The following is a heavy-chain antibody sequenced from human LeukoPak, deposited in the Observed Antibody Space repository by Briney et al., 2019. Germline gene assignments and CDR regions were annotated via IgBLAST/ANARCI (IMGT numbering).Heavy chain of an antibody. CDR1: GGSFSGYY. V-gene: IGHV4-34*01. CDR3: ARRFGELWGPYYFDY. CDR2: FYNGEST. Sequence: PSETLSLTCAVYGGSFSGYYWGWIRQPPGKGLEFIGIFYNGESTYYNVSLTSRVAISADTSKNQFSLKLKSVTAADTAVYYCARRFGELWGPYYFDYWGQGILVTVSS. D-gene: IGHD3-10*01. J-gene: IGHJ4*02.